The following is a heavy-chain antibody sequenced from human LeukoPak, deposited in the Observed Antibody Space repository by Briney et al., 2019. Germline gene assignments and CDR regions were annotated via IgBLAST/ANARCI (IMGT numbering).Heavy chain of an antibody. CDR2: ISSSTSYI. Sequence: GGSLRLSCAASGSTFSSYSMNWVRQAPGKGLEWVSSISSSTSYIYYADSVKGRFTISRDNAKNSLYLQMNSLRAEDTAVYYCARAPSGWSDYWYFDLSGRGTLVTVSS. CDR3: ARAPSGWSDYWYFDL. J-gene: IGHJ2*01. V-gene: IGHV3-21*04. D-gene: IGHD6-19*01. CDR1: GSTFSSYS.